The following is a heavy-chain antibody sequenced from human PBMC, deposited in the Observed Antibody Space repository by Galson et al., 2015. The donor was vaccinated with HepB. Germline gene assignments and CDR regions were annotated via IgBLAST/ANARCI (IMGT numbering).Heavy chain of an antibody. CDR3: AHREAPGFGELLYARGTFDP. CDR2: IYWNDDK. D-gene: IGHD3-10*01. V-gene: IGHV2-5*01. Sequence: PALVKPTQTLTLTCTFSGFSLSTSGVGVGWIRQPPGKALEWLALIYWNDDKRYSPSLKSRLTITKDTSKNQVVLTMTNMDPVDTATYYCAHREAPGFGELLYARGTFDPWGQGTLVTVSS. CDR1: GFSLSTSGVG. J-gene: IGHJ5*02.